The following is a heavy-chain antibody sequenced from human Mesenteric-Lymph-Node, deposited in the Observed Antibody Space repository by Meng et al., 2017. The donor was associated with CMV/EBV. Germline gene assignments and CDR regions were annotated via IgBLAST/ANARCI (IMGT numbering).Heavy chain of an antibody. CDR1: GYTFTSYG. D-gene: IGHD6-13*01. Sequence: ASVKVSCKASGYTFTSYGISWVRQAPGQGLEWMGIINPSGGSTSYAQKFQGRVTMTRDTSISTAYMELSRLRSDDTAVYYCSSSLPGYSSSPDYWGQGTLVTVSS. J-gene: IGHJ4*02. CDR3: SSSLPGYSSSPDY. V-gene: IGHV1-46*01. CDR2: INPSGGST.